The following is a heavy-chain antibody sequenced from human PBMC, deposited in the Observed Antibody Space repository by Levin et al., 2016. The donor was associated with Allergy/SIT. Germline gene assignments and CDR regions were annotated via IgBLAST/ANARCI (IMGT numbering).Heavy chain of an antibody. D-gene: IGHD2-21*01. Sequence: ASVKVSCKASGYTFTSYYMHWVRQAPGQGLEWMGIINPSGGSTSYAQKFQGRVTMTRDTSTSTVYMELSSLRSEDTAVYYCARGQGGEPTAWWFDPWGQGTLVTVSS. V-gene: IGHV1-46*01. CDR1: GYTFTSYY. CDR2: INPSGGST. J-gene: IGHJ5*02. CDR3: ARGQGGEPTAWWFDP.